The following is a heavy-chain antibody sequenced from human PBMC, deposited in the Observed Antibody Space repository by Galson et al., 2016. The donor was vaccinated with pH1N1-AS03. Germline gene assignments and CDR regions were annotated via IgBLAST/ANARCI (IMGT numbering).Heavy chain of an antibody. CDR1: GFTFSSFG. V-gene: IGHV3-30*02. J-gene: IGHJ4*02. CDR2: IRFDGSVR. D-gene: IGHD2-2*01. CDR3: AKVSAGSSSYNYFDH. Sequence: SLRLSCAASGFTFSSFGMHWVRRAPGKGLEWVAFIRFDGSVRFYADSVKGRFTISRDDSKNTLYLQMNSLRAEDTAVYFCAKVSAGSSSYNYFDHWGQGTLVIVSP.